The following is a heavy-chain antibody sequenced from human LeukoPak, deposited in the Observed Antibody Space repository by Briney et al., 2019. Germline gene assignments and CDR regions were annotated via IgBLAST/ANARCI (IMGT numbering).Heavy chain of an antibody. Sequence: GGSLRLSCAASGFTFSSYSMNWVRQALGKGLESVSSISSSSTYIYYADSVKGRFTTSRDNAKNSLYLQMNSLRAEDTAVYYCARGTVSSIAARPPNWFDPWGQGTLVTVSS. V-gene: IGHV3-21*01. CDR1: GFTFSSYS. CDR3: ARGTVSSIAARPPNWFDP. D-gene: IGHD6-6*01. CDR2: ISSSSTYI. J-gene: IGHJ5*02.